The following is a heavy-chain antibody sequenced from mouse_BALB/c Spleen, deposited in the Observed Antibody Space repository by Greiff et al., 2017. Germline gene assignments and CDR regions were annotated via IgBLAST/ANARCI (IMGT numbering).Heavy chain of an antibody. CDR3: ARQDYGNPFYYAMDY. V-gene: IGHV5-6-2*01. CDR1: GFTFSSYY. Sequence: EVQGVESGGGLVKLGGSLKLSCAASGFTFSSYYMSWVRQTPEKRLELVAAINSNGGSTYYPDTVKGRFTISRDNAKNTLYLQMSSLKSEDTALYYCARQDYGNPFYYAMDYWGQGTSVTVSS. D-gene: IGHD2-1*01. CDR2: INSNGGST. J-gene: IGHJ4*01.